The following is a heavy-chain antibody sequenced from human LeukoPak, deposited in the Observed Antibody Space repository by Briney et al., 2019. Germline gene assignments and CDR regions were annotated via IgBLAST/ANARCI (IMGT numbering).Heavy chain of an antibody. J-gene: IGHJ4*02. CDR1: GFTFSNAW. D-gene: IGHD3-3*01. CDR2: IKSKTDGGTT. CDR3: TTGITIFGVAIPPY. V-gene: IGHV3-15*01. Sequence: GGSLRLSCAASGFTFSNAWMSWVRQAPGKGLEWVGRIKSKTDGGTTDYAAPVKGRFTISRDNSKNTLYLQMNSPKTEDTAVYYCTTGITIFGVAIPPYWGQGTLVTVSS.